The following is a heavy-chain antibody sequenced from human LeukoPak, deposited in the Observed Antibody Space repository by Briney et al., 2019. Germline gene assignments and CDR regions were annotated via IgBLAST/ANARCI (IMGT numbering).Heavy chain of an antibody. CDR1: DASVSSASY. D-gene: IGHD1-26*01. CDR2: IYNGVNT. Sequence: SETLSLICTVSDASVSSASYWSWIRQPPGKGVEWIAHIYNGVNTNYNPSLKSRVTISVDTSKNQFSLRLNSVTAADTAVYYCARSRAFNSGAFDPWGQGSLVTVSS. V-gene: IGHV4-61*01. J-gene: IGHJ5*02. CDR3: ARSRAFNSGAFDP.